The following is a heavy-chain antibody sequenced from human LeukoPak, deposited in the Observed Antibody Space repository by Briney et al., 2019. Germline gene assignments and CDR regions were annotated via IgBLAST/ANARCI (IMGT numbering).Heavy chain of an antibody. V-gene: IGHV3-30*02. CDR1: GFSFSNYG. D-gene: IGHD4-17*01. J-gene: IGHJ4*01. CDR3: ANLRLGVTKGARVDY. Sequence: GGSLRLSCAVSGFSFSNYGMHWVRQAAGKGLEWVAFIRYDGTNKYYADSVKGRFTISRDNSKNTLDLEMNSLRPEDTALYYCANLRLGVTKGARVDYWGQGTLVTVCS. CDR2: IRYDGTNK.